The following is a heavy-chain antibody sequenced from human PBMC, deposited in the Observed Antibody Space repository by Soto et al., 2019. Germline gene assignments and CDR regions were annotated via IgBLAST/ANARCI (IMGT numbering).Heavy chain of an antibody. CDR3: ARDNYYDSSGYYPFDY. CDR1: GGSISSYG. J-gene: IGHJ4*02. Sequence: PSETLSLTCAVYGGSISSYGWSWIRQPPGKGLEWIGYIYYSGSTNYNPSLKSRVTISVDTSKNQFSLKLSSVTAADTAVYYCARDNYYDSSGYYPFDYWGQGTLLTVSS. D-gene: IGHD3-22*01. CDR2: IYYSGST. V-gene: IGHV4-59*01.